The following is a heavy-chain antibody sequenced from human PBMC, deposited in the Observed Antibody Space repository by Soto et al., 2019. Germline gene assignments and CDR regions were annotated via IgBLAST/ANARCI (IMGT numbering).Heavy chain of an antibody. J-gene: IGHJ4*02. V-gene: IGHV3-7*01. CDR2: IKQDGSEK. CDR1: GFTFSSYW. D-gene: IGHD1-1*01. CDR3: ARDFGVEMATTDPFDY. Sequence: PGGSLILSCAASGFTFSSYWMSWVRQAPGKGLEWVANIKQDGSEKYYVDSVKGRFTISRDNAKNSLYLQMNSLRAEDTAVYYCARDFGVEMATTDPFDYRGQGTLVSVSS.